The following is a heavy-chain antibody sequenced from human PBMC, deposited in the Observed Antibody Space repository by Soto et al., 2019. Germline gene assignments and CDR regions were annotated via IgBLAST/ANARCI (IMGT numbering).Heavy chain of an antibody. J-gene: IGHJ4*02. D-gene: IGHD6-19*01. CDR3: AKVKALMSGWYFDY. CDR2: ISGSGGST. Sequence: SLRLSCAASGFTFSSYSMSWVRQAPGKGLEWVSAISGSGGSTYYADSVKGRFTISRDNSKNTLYLQMNSLRAEDTAVYYCAKVKALMSGWYFDYWGQGTLVTVSS. V-gene: IGHV3-23*01. CDR1: GFTFSSYS.